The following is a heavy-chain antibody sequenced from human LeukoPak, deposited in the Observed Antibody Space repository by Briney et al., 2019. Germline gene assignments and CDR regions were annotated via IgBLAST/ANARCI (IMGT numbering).Heavy chain of an antibody. Sequence: SETLSLTCTVSGDSISSTNHYWGWIRQPPGKGLEWIGSIYYSGSTYYNPSLKSRVTISVDTSKNQFSLKLSSVTAADTAVYYCARTVYYYDSSGYHPYFDYWGQGTLVTVSS. CDR3: ARTVYYYDSSGYHPYFDY. D-gene: IGHD3-22*01. CDR1: GDSISSTNHY. V-gene: IGHV4-39*01. J-gene: IGHJ4*02. CDR2: IYYSGST.